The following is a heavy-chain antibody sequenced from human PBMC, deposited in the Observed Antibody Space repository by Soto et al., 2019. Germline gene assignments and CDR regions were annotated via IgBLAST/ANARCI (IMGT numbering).Heavy chain of an antibody. CDR2: IKSKTDGGTT. D-gene: IGHD3-3*01. Sequence: PGGSLRLSCAASGFSFSTNSMNWVRQAPGKGLEWVGRIKSKTDGGTTDYAAPVKGRFTISRDDSKNTLYLQMNSLKTEDTAVYYCTTLSITIFGVVLMDVWGQGTTVTVSS. CDR1: GFSFSTNS. J-gene: IGHJ6*02. V-gene: IGHV3-15*07. CDR3: TTLSITIFGVVLMDV.